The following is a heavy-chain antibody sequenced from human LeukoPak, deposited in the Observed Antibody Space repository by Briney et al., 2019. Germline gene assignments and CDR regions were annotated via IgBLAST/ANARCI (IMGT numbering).Heavy chain of an antibody. D-gene: IGHD1-26*01. CDR2: IYYSGST. CDR1: GGSISSGGYY. J-gene: IGHJ3*02. Sequence: SQTLSLTCTVSGGSISSGGYYWSWIRQPPGKGLEWIGYIYYSGSTNYNPSLKSRVTISVDTSKNQFSLKLSSVTAADTAVYYCARGLLRPAVLDAFDIWGRGTLVTVSS. CDR3: ARGLLRPAVLDAFDI. V-gene: IGHV4-61*08.